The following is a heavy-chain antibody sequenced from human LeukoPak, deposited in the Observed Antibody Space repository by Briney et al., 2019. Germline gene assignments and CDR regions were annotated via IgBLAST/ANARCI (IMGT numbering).Heavy chain of an antibody. CDR1: GGSISSYY. D-gene: IGHD3-10*01. CDR3: ARRGYGSGSFNRYYFDY. Sequence: SETLSFTCTVSGGSISSYYWSWLRQPPGKGLEWLGYIYYSWSTNYNPSLKSRVTISVDTSKNQFSLKLSSVTAADTAVYYCARRGYGSGSFNRYYFDYWGQGTLVTVSS. V-gene: IGHV4-59*08. J-gene: IGHJ4*02. CDR2: IYYSWST.